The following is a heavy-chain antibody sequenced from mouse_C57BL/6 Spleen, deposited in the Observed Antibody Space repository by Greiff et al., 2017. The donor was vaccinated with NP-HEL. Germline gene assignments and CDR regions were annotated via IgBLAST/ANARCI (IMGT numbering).Heavy chain of an antibody. D-gene: IGHD3-1*01. V-gene: IGHV1-22*01. Sequence: VQLQQSGPELVKPGASVKMSCKASGYTFTDYNMHWVKQSHGKSLEWIGYINPNNGGTSYNQKFKGKATLTVNKSSSTAYMELRSLTSEDSAVYYCARVLGEGAWFAYWGQGTLVTVSA. CDR1: GYTFTDYN. CDR2: INPNNGGT. CDR3: ARVLGEGAWFAY. J-gene: IGHJ3*01.